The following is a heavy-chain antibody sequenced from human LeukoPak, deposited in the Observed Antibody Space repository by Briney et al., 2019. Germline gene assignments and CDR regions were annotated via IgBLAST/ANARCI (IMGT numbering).Heavy chain of an antibody. CDR1: GFIFSSYG. V-gene: IGHV3-21*01. CDR2: ITSSSTYI. Sequence: GGSLKLSCAASGFIFSSYGMNWVRQAPGKGLEWVSSITSSSTYIYYVDSVKGRFTISRDNAKNSPYLQMNSLRAEDTALYYCARDTYESSGSLDYWGQGTLVTVSS. CDR3: ARDTYESSGSLDY. J-gene: IGHJ4*02. D-gene: IGHD3-22*01.